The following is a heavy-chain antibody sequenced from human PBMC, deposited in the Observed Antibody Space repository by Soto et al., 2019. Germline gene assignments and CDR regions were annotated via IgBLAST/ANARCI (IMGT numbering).Heavy chain of an antibody. CDR3: ARPMGLRLLEFCLSF. J-gene: IGHJ4*02. V-gene: IGHV1-18*01. D-gene: IGHD3-3*01. CDR1: GYTFSDYG. CDR2: VTPYNGNT. Sequence: QVQLVQSGVEVKKPGASVRVSCKASGYTFSDYGITWVRQAPGQGLEWMGWVTPYNGNTKYAQKFQGRVTVTTDTSTNTAYMELRGLTSDDTAIYYYARPMGLRLLEFCLSFWGQGTLVTVS.